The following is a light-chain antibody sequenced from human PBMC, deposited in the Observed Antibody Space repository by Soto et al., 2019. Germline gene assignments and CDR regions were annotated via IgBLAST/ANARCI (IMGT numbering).Light chain of an antibody. J-gene: IGKJ1*01. Sequence: DIQMTQSPSTLSASVGDRVTITCRSSQSTSNYLSWYQQRPGKAPSLLIYDASTLQSGVPSRFSGSGSGTEFTLTISILQPDDFATYYCQQYKTWGAFGQGTKVEVK. CDR3: QQYKTWGA. CDR1: QSTSNY. V-gene: IGKV1-5*01. CDR2: DAS.